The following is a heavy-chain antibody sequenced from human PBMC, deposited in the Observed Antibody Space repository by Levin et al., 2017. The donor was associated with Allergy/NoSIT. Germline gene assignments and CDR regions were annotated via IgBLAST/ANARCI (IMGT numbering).Heavy chain of an antibody. D-gene: IGHD3-22*01. V-gene: IGHV3-11*01. CDR2: ISSSGSTI. J-gene: IGHJ3*02. Sequence: GESLKISCAASGFTFSDYYMSWIRQAPGKGLEWVSYISSSGSTIYYADSVKGRFTISRDNAKNSLYLQMNSLRAEDTAVYYCARDQDTMTQDAFDIWGQGTMVTVSS. CDR1: GFTFSDYY. CDR3: ARDQDTMTQDAFDI.